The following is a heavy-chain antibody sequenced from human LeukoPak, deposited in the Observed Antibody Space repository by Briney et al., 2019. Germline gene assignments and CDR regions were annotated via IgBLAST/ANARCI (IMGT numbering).Heavy chain of an antibody. Sequence: ASVKVSCKASGYTFTGYYMHWVRQAPGQGREWMGWINPHRGGTNYAQKFQGSVTMTRDTSISTAYMELRRLRSDDTAVYYCARARDYYDSSGYFFDATYYFDYWGQGTLVTVSS. V-gene: IGHV1-2*02. CDR2: INPHRGGT. CDR3: ARARDYYDSSGYFFDATYYFDY. D-gene: IGHD3-22*01. J-gene: IGHJ4*02. CDR1: GYTFTGYY.